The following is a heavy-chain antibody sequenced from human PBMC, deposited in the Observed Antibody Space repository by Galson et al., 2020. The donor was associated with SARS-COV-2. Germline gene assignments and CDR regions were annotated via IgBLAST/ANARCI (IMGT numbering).Heavy chain of an antibody. CDR3: AGQSGYMGLAAAGIGFDH. CDR1: GYSFTSYW. Sequence: KIGESLKLSCKGSGYSFTSYWIGWVRQMPGKGLEWRGTIYHGDSDTRYSPSFQGQVTISVDKSISTAYLQWTSLKASDSAMYYCAGQSGYMGLAAAGIGFDHWGLGTRVTGSS. D-gene: IGHD6-13*01. V-gene: IGHV5-51*01. J-gene: IGHJ4*02. CDR2: IYHGDSDT.